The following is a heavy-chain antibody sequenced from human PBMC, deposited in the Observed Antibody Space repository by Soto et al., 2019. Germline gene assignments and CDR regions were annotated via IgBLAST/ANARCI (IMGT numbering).Heavy chain of an antibody. CDR2: ISYDGSNK. CDR3: DY. CDR1: GFTFSSYG. J-gene: IGHJ4*02. V-gene: IGHV3-30*03. Sequence: QVQLVESGGGVVQPGRSLRLSCAASGFTFSSYGMHWVRQAPGKGLEWVAVISYDGSNKYYADSVKGRCTISRDNSKNTLYLQMNSLRAEDTAVTYFDYWGQGTLVTVSS.